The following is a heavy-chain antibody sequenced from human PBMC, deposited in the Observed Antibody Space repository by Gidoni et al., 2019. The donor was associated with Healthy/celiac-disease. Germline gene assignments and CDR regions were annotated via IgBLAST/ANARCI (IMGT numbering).Heavy chain of an antibody. D-gene: IGHD5-18*01. V-gene: IGHV4-31*03. J-gene: IGHJ4*02. CDR2: IYYSGST. CDR3: ARGRVDTAMNLESDYFDY. Sequence: QVQLQESGPGLVKPSQTLSLTCTVSGGSISSGGYYWSWIRQHPGKGLEWIGYIYYSGSTYYNPSLKSRVTISVDTSKNQFSLKLSSVTAADTAVYYCARGRVDTAMNLESDYFDYWGQGTLVTVSS. CDR1: GGSISSGGYY.